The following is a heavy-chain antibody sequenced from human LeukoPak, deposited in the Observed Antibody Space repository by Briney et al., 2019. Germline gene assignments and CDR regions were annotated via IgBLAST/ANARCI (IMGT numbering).Heavy chain of an antibody. D-gene: IGHD4-17*01. V-gene: IGHV4-39*01. CDR2: IYYSGST. Sequence: SGTLSLTCTVSGGFISSSSYYWGWIRQPPGKGLEWIGSIYYSGSTYYNPSLKSRVTISVDTSKNQFSLKLSSVTAADTAVYYCARHRTVTTDYFDYWGQGTLVTVSS. J-gene: IGHJ4*02. CDR3: ARHRTVTTDYFDY. CDR1: GGFISSSSYY.